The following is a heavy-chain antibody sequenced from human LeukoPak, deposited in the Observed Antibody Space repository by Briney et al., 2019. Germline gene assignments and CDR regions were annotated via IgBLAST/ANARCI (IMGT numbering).Heavy chain of an antibody. CDR3: ARDISLRYFDWFTGGDAFDI. Sequence: GASVKVSCKASGYTFTTYGISWVRQAPGQGLEWMGWISAYNGNTNYAQKLQGRVTMTTDTSTSTAYMELRSLRSDDTAVYYCARDISLRYFDWFTGGDAFDIWGQGTMVTVSS. J-gene: IGHJ3*02. CDR2: ISAYNGNT. D-gene: IGHD3-9*01. CDR1: GYTFTTYG. V-gene: IGHV1-18*01.